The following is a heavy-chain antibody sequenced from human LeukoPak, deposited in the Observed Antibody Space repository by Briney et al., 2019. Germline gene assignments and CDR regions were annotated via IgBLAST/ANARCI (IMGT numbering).Heavy chain of an antibody. J-gene: IGHJ4*02. D-gene: IGHD3-10*01. CDR1: GGSISSGGYY. CDR3: ARAVVRGVIYFDY. Sequence: PSQTLSLTCTVSGGSISSGGYYWSWIRQHPWKGLEWIGYIYYSGSTYYNPSLKSRVTISVDTSKNQFSLKLSSVTAADTAVYYCARAVVRGVIYFDYWGQGTLVTVSS. V-gene: IGHV4-31*03. CDR2: IYYSGST.